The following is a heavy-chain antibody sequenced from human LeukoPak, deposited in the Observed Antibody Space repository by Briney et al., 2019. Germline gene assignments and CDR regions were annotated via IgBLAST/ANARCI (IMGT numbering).Heavy chain of an antibody. J-gene: IGHJ5*02. CDR3: ATQSYNWNDVGPFDP. CDR1: GYTFTSYG. CDR2: ISAYNGNT. V-gene: IGHV1-18*01. Sequence: ASVKVSCKASGYTFTSYGISWVRQAPGQRLEWMGWISAYNGNTNYAQKLQGRVTMTTDTSTSTAYMELRSLRSDDTAVYYCATQSYNWNDVGPFDPWGQGTLVTVSS. D-gene: IGHD1-1*01.